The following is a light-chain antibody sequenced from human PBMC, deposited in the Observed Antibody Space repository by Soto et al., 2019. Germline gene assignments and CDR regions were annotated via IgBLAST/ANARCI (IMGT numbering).Light chain of an antibody. CDR2: GVS. J-gene: IGLJ3*02. CDR3: SSYTSSSTRV. V-gene: IGLV2-14*01. Sequence: QSALTQPASVSGSPGQSITISCTGTSSDVGAYNYVSWYQQHPGKAPKLMIYGVSNRPSGIPNRFSGSKSGNTASLTISGLQAEDEADYYCSSYTSSSTRVFGGGTKLTVL. CDR1: SSDVGAYNY.